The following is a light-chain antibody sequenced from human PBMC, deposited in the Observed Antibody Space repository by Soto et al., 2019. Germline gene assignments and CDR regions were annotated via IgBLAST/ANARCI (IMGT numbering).Light chain of an antibody. CDR1: SSDVGGYNY. J-gene: IGLJ3*02. V-gene: IGLV2-14*03. CDR3: SSYTSSSTWV. CDR2: DVR. Sequence: QSALTQPASVSGSPGQWITISCTGTSSDVGGYNYGSWYQQHPGKAPKLMIYDVRNRPSGVSNRFSGSKSGNTASLTISGLQAEDEADYYCSSYTSSSTWVFGGGTKVTVL.